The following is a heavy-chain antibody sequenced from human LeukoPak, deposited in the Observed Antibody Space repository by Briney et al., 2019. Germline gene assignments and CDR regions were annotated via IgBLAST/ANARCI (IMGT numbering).Heavy chain of an antibody. CDR3: ARRGYSSPDY. CDR2: IYFSGST. J-gene: IGHJ4*02. D-gene: IGHD5-18*01. CDR1: GGSISISNYY. V-gene: IGHV4-39*01. Sequence: PSETLSLTCTVSGGSISISNYYWGWIRQPPGKGLEWIGSIYFSGSTYYNPSLKSRVTISVDMSNNQFSLKLSSVTAADTAVYYCARRGYSSPDYWGQGTLVTVSS.